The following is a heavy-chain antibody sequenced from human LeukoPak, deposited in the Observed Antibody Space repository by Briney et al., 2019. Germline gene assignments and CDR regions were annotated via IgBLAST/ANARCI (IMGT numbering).Heavy chain of an antibody. Sequence: PGGSLRLSCAASGFTFSTYWMSWVRQAPGKGLEWVANIKQDGSENYYVDSVKGRFTISRDNAKNSLFLQMNSLRAEDTAVYYCARDKLQGATLFDYWGQGTLVTVSS. J-gene: IGHJ4*02. V-gene: IGHV3-7*01. CDR2: IKQDGSEN. D-gene: IGHD1-26*01. CDR3: ARDKLQGATLFDY. CDR1: GFTFSTYW.